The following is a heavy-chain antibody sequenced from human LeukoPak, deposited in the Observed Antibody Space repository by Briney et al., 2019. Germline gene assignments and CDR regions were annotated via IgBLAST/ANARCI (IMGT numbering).Heavy chain of an antibody. CDR2: TYPGDSDT. Sequence: PGESLKISCKGSGYSFTSYWISWVRQMPGKGLEWMGITYPGDSDTRYSPSFQGQVTISADKPISTAYLQWSSLKASDTAIYYCARALRGSYGDWFDPWGQGTLVTVSS. J-gene: IGHJ5*02. CDR1: GYSFTSYW. V-gene: IGHV5-51*01. D-gene: IGHD1-26*01. CDR3: ARALRGSYGDWFDP.